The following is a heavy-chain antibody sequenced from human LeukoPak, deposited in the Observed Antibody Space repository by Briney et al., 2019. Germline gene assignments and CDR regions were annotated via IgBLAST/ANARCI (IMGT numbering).Heavy chain of an antibody. D-gene: IGHD3-3*01. Sequence: PSETLSLTCTVSGDPISNYYWSWIRRPPGKGREWVGYIYYSGSTNYTPYLKSRVTISVDTSKNQFSLKLNSVTAADTAVYYCARGGGYDFWSGYLGFWGQGTLVTVSS. V-gene: IGHV4-59*13. CDR3: ARGGGYDFWSGYLGF. CDR2: IYYSGST. CDR1: GDPISNYY. J-gene: IGHJ4*02.